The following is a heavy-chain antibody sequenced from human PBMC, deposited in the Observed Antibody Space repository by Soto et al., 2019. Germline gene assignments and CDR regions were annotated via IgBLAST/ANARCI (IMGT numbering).Heavy chain of an antibody. V-gene: IGHV1-69*06. CDR2: IIPIFGTA. CDR3: ARDLLGIVATPGWNYYYGMDV. CDR1: GGTFSSYA. Sequence: ASVKVSCKASGGTFSSYAISWVRQAPGQGLEWMGGIIPIFGTANYAQKFQGRVTITADKSTSTAYMELSSLRSEDTAVYYCARDLLGIVATPGWNYYYGMDVWGQGTTVTVSS. D-gene: IGHD5-12*01. J-gene: IGHJ6*02.